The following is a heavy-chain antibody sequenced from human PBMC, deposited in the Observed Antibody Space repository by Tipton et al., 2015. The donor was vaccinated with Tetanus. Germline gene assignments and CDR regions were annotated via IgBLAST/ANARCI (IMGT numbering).Heavy chain of an antibody. Sequence: QSGPEVKGPGASVKVSCKSSGYTFTGYDFSWVRQAPGQGLEWMGWINPHNGDTNYAQRFEGRVTMTTDTSSSTVYMELRGLRSDDTAVYYCARVPTNPLAVDRPTDYWGQGTLVTVSS. CDR3: ARVPTNPLAVDRPTDY. D-gene: IGHD6-19*01. J-gene: IGHJ4*02. CDR2: INPHNGDT. V-gene: IGHV1-18*01. CDR1: GYTFTGYD.